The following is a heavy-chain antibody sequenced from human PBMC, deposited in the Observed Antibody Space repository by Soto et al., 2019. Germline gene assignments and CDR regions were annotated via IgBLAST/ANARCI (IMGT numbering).Heavy chain of an antibody. D-gene: IGHD3-10*01. J-gene: IGHJ5*02. CDR2: INHSGST. Sequence: LSLTCAVYGGSFSGYYWSWIRQPPGKGLEWIGEINHSGSTNYNPSLKSRVTISVDTSKNQFSLKLSSVTAADTAVYYCARGYYGSGSYYIRRGNWFDPWGQGTLVTVSS. CDR3: ARGYYGSGSYYIRRGNWFDP. V-gene: IGHV4-34*01. CDR1: GGSFSGYY.